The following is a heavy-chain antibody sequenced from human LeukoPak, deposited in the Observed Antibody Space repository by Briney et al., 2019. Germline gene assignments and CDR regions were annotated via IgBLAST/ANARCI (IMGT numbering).Heavy chain of an antibody. D-gene: IGHD3/OR15-3a*01. J-gene: IGHJ4*02. Sequence: ASVKVSCKASGYSFTGYYMHWVRQAPGQGLEWMGWINSNSGGTNYAQQFQGRVTMTTDTSISSVYMDLSRLRSDDTAVYYCARDVGGLGRGPLDYWGQGTLVTVSS. CDR3: ARDVGGLGRGPLDY. CDR2: INSNSGGT. V-gene: IGHV1-2*02. CDR1: GYSFTGYY.